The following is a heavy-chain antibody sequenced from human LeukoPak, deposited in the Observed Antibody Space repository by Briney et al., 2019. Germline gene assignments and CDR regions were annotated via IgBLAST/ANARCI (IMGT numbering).Heavy chain of an antibody. CDR1: GYTFTSYD. Sequence: ASVKVSCKASGYTFTSYDINWVRQATGQGLEWMGWMNPNSGNTGYAQKFQGRVTMTRNTSISTAYMELSSLRAEDTAVYYCARETYSSSWLTRPLYYFDYWGQGTLVTVSS. CDR2: MNPNSGNT. D-gene: IGHD6-13*01. J-gene: IGHJ4*02. CDR3: ARETYSSSWLTRPLYYFDY. V-gene: IGHV1-8*01.